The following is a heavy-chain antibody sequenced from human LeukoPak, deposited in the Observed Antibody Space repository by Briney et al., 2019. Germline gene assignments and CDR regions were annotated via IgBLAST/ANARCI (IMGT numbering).Heavy chain of an antibody. V-gene: IGHV3-9*03. J-gene: IGHJ5*02. Sequence: GGSLRPSCAASGFTFDDYAMHWVRQAPGKGLEWVSGISWNSGSIGYADSVKGRFTISRDNAKNSLYLQMSSLRAEDMALYYCAKDISRDYDSSGYNWSDPWGQGTLVTVSS. CDR3: AKDISRDYDSSGYNWSDP. D-gene: IGHD3-22*01. CDR1: GFTFDDYA. CDR2: ISWNSGSI.